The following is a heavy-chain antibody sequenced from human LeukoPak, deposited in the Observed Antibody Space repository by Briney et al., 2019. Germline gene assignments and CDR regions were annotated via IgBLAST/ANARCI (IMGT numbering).Heavy chain of an antibody. CDR2: LKQDGSEK. CDR3: ARIDILTGYYMSAFDY. V-gene: IGHV3-7*01. D-gene: IGHD3-9*01. Sequence: GGSLRLSCAASGFTFSSYWMSWVRQAPGKGLEWVANLKQDGSEKYYVDSVKGRFTISRDNAKNSLYLQMNSLRAEDTAVYYCARIDILTGYYMSAFDYWGQGTLVTVSS. J-gene: IGHJ4*02. CDR1: GFTFSSYW.